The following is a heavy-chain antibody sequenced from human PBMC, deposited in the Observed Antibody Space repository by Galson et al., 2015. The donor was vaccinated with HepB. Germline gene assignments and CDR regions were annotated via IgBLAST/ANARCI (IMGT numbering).Heavy chain of an antibody. V-gene: IGHV3-33*08. CDR3: ARDSPLVPAAIGGVIDY. CDR2: IWYDGSNK. Sequence: SLRLSCAASGFSFSSYGMHWVRQAPGKGLEWVAVIWYDGSNKYYADSVKGRFTISRDNSKNTLYLRMNSLRAEDTAVYYCARDSPLVPAAIGGVIDYWGQGTLVTVSS. J-gene: IGHJ4*02. CDR1: GFSFSSYG. D-gene: IGHD2-2*02.